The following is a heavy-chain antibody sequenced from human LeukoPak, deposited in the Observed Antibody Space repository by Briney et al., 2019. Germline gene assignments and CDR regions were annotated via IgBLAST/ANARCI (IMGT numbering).Heavy chain of an antibody. V-gene: IGHV1-8*01. Sequence: ASVKVSCKASGYTFTSYDINWVQQATGQGLEWMGWMNPNSGNTGYAQKSQGRVTTTRNTSISTAYMELSSLRSEDTAVYYCARRGGYCSGGTCYYDYWGQGTLVTVSS. J-gene: IGHJ4*02. D-gene: IGHD2-15*01. CDR1: GYTFTSYD. CDR3: ARRGGYCSGGTCYYDY. CDR2: MNPNSGNT.